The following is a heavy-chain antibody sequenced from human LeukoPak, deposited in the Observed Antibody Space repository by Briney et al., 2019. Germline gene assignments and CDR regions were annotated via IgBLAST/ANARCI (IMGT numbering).Heavy chain of an antibody. V-gene: IGHV3-66*04. CDR1: GFTVSSNY. D-gene: IGHD1-26*01. J-gene: IGHJ4*02. CDR2: IYSGGST. CDR3: ARPYLGNSGSYLFDY. Sequence: PGGSLRLSCAASGFTVSSNYMSWVRQAPGKGLEWVSVIYSGGSTYYADSVKGRFTISRDNSKNTLYLQMNSLRAEDTAVYYCARPYLGNSGSYLFDYWGQGTLVTVSS.